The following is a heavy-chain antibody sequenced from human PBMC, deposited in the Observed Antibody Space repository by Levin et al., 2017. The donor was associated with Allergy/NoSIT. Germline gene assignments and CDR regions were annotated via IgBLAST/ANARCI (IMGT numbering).Heavy chain of an antibody. CDR3: ASGWRGGNWGDYFDY. D-gene: IGHD4-23*01. Sequence: SGGSLRLSCAASGFTVSSNYMSWVRQAPGKGLEWVSVIYSGGSTYYADAVKGRFTISRDNSKNTLYLQINSLRAEDTAVYYCASGWRGGNWGDYFDYWGQGTLVTVSS. J-gene: IGHJ4*02. CDR1: GFTVSSNY. CDR2: IYSGGST. V-gene: IGHV3-53*01.